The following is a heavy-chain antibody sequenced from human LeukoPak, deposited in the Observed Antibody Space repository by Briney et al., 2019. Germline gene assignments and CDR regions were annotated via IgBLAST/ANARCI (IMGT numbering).Heavy chain of an antibody. V-gene: IGHV4-34*01. Sequence: SETLSLTCAVYGGSFSGYYWSWIRQPPGKVLELIWEINHSGSTNYNPSLKSRVTISVDTSKNQFSLKLSSVTAADTAVYYCARGLIVVPAAPKHAFDIWGQGTMVTVSS. CDR1: GGSFSGYY. CDR2: INHSGST. D-gene: IGHD2-2*01. CDR3: ARGLIVVPAAPKHAFDI. J-gene: IGHJ3*02.